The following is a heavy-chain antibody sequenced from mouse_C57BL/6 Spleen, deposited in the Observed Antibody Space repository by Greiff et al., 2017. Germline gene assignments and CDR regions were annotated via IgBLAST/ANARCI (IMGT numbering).Heavy chain of an antibody. CDR2: INPSNGGT. Sequence: QVQLQQPGTELVKPGASVKLSCTASGYTFTSYWMHWVKQRPGQGLEWIGNINPSNGGTNSNEKFKSKATLTVDKSSSTAYMQLSSLTSEDSAVYYCARVYYYGSSPRDYAMDYWGQGTSVTVSS. D-gene: IGHD1-1*01. CDR1: GYTFTSYW. CDR3: ARVYYYGSSPRDYAMDY. J-gene: IGHJ4*01. V-gene: IGHV1-53*01.